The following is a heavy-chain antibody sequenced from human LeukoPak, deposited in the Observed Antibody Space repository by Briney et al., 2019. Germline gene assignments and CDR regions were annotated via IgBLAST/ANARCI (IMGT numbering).Heavy chain of an antibody. V-gene: IGHV1-8*01. Sequence: ASVKVSCKASGYTFTSYDINWVRQATGQGLEWMGWMNPNSGNTGYAQKFQGRVTITRNTSISTAYMELSSLRSEDTAVYYCASGLFRGAARPLGYWGQGTLVTVSS. CDR2: MNPNSGNT. J-gene: IGHJ4*02. CDR3: ASGLFRGAARPLGY. D-gene: IGHD6-6*01. CDR1: GYTFTSYD.